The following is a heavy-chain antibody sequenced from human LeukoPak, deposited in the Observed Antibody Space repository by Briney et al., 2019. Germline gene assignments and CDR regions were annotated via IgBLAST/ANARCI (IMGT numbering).Heavy chain of an antibody. D-gene: IGHD6-19*01. Sequence: GGSLRLSCAASGFTFSSYAMSWVRQAPGRGLEWVSAISGSGGSTYYADSVKGRFTISRDNSKNTLYLQMNSLRAEDTAVYYCAKDSSAIAVVDYFDYWGQGTLVTVSS. V-gene: IGHV3-23*01. CDR1: GFTFSSYA. CDR2: ISGSGGST. CDR3: AKDSSAIAVVDYFDY. J-gene: IGHJ4*02.